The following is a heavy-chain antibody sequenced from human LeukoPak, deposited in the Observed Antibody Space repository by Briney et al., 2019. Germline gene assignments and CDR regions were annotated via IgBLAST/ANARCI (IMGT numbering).Heavy chain of an antibody. D-gene: IGHD3-22*01. CDR3: ARDESSGLKKHYYYYYYMDV. J-gene: IGHJ6*03. CDR2: IIPILGIA. CDR1: GGTFSSYA. V-gene: IGHV1-69*04. Sequence: ASVKVSRKASGGTFSSYAISWVRQAPGQGLEWMGRIIPILGIANYAQKFQGRVTITADESTSTAYMELSSLRSEDTAVYYCARDESSGLKKHYYYYYYMDVWGKGTTVTVSS.